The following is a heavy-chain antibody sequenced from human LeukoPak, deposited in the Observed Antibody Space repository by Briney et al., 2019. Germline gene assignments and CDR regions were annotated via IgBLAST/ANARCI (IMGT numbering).Heavy chain of an antibody. Sequence: PGGSLRLSCAACGFTFSSYDMHWVRQATGKGLPWVSAITTAGDTYYPGSVKGQFTISRENAKNSLNLQMNSLRAEDTAVYYCARGWMVDYWGQGTLVTVSS. CDR2: ITTAGDT. V-gene: IGHV3-13*03. CDR1: GFTFSSYD. J-gene: IGHJ4*02. CDR3: ARGWMVDY. D-gene: IGHD2-2*03.